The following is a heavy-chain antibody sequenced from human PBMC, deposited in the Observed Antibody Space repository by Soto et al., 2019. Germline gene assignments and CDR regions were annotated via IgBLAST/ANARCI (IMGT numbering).Heavy chain of an antibody. CDR3: ARHPKTYYYDSSGYPSAFDI. Sequence: SETLSLTCTVSGGSISSSSYYWGWIRQPPGKGLEWIGSIYYSGSTYYNPSLKSRVTISVDTSKNQFSLKLSSVTAADTAVYYCARHPKTYYYDSSGYPSAFDIWGQGTMVTVSS. J-gene: IGHJ3*02. V-gene: IGHV4-39*01. D-gene: IGHD3-22*01. CDR1: GGSISSSSYY. CDR2: IYYSGST.